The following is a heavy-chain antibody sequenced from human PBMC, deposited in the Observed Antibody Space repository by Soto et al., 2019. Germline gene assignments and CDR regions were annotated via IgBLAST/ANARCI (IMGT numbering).Heavy chain of an antibody. CDR1: GGSISSYY. J-gene: IGHJ4*02. D-gene: IGHD3-10*01. V-gene: IGHV4-59*01. Sequence: SETLSLTCTVSGGSISSYYWSWIRQPPGKGLEWIGYIYYSGSTNYNPSLKSRVTISVDTSKNQFSLKLSSVTAADTAVYYCARGASDTRGVIRPYYFDYWGQGTLVTVSS. CDR3: ARGASDTRGVIRPYYFDY. CDR2: IYYSGST.